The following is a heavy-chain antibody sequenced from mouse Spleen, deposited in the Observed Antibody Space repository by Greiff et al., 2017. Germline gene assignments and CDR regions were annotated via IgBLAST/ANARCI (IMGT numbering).Heavy chain of an antibody. CDR3: ARDSYGNYLDY. J-gene: IGHJ2*01. CDR2: IYPRSGNT. D-gene: IGHD1-1*02. CDR1: GYTFTSYG. V-gene: IGHV1-81*01. Sequence: VQLVESGAELARPGASVKLSCKASGYTFTSYGISWVKQRTGQGLEWIGEIYPRSGNTYYNEKFKGKATLTADKSSSTAYMELRSLTSEDSAVYFCARDSYGNYLDYWGQGTTLTVSS.